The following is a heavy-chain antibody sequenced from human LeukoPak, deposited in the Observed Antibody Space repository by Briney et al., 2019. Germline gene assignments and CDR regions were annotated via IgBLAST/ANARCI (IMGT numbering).Heavy chain of an antibody. CDR2: IFYSGST. CDR3: ARQMNTVTADY. D-gene: IGHD4-17*01. Sequence: PSETLSLTCAVYGGSLSGYYWSWIRQPPGKGLEWIGSIFYSGSTYYNPSLNSRVTISIDTSKNQFSLRLSSVTAADTAVYYCARQMNTVTADYWGQGTLVTVSS. CDR1: GGSLSGYY. V-gene: IGHV4-34*12. J-gene: IGHJ4*02.